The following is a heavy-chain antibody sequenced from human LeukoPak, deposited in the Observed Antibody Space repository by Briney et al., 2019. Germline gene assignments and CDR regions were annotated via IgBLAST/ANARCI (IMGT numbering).Heavy chain of an antibody. CDR3: ATALDYDDSRDY. Sequence: GGSLRLSCAASGFTFSSYSMNWVRQAPGKGLAWVSYISDSSRTIYYADSVKGRFTISRDNAKNSLSLQMNSLRAEDTAVYYCATALDYDDSRDYWGQGTLVTVSS. V-gene: IGHV3-48*04. D-gene: IGHD4-17*01. CDR1: GFTFSSYS. CDR2: ISDSSRTI. J-gene: IGHJ4*02.